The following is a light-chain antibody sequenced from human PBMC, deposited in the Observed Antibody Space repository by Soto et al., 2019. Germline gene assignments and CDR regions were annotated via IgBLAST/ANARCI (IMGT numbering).Light chain of an antibody. Sequence: IHMTQSASSLSASVGNRVTITCQASQDISNYLNWYQQKPGRAPKLLIYDASNLEAGVPSRFRGSGSGTDFTFTISRLKPEDIATYYCQQYENLPTFGQGTRLEIK. V-gene: IGKV1-33*01. CDR3: QQYENLPT. CDR1: QDISNY. CDR2: DAS. J-gene: IGKJ5*01.